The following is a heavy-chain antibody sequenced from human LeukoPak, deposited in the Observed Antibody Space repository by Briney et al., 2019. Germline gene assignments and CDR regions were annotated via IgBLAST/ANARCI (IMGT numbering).Heavy chain of an antibody. CDR2: IKQDGSEK. CDR3: ARMQRITIFGVVITPFDY. V-gene: IGHV3-7*01. D-gene: IGHD3-3*01. J-gene: IGHJ4*02. Sequence: GGSLRLSCGASGFTFSSYWMSWARQAPGKGLEWVANIKQDGSEKYYVDSVKGRFTISRDNAKNSLYLQMNSLRAEDTAVYYCARMQRITIFGVVITPFDYWGQGTLVTVSS. CDR1: GFTFSSYW.